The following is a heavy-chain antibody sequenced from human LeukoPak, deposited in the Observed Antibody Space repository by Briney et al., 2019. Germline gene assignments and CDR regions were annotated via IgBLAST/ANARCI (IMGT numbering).Heavy chain of an antibody. CDR3: ARGRAAADY. Sequence: SSETLSLTCTVSGGSVSSGSYYWSWIRQPPGKGLEWIGEINHSGSTNYNPSLKSRVTISVDTSKNQFSLKLSSVTAADTAVYYCARGRAAADYWGQGTLVTVSS. CDR1: GGSVSSGSYY. CDR2: INHSGST. J-gene: IGHJ4*02. D-gene: IGHD6-13*01. V-gene: IGHV4-39*07.